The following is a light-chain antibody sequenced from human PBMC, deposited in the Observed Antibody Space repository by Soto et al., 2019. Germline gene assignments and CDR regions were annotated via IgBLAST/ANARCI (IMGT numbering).Light chain of an antibody. CDR3: LQYHLDAT. CDR1: QSLLFSSNNRNY. Sequence: IVVTQFPDCLAVSLDERATINCTSSQSLLFSSNNRNYLAWYQQKAGQPPKLLIYWASSRESVVPDRFSGSGSGTEFTLTISSQQPDDVASYYCLQYHLDATFGQGTKVDIK. CDR2: WAS. J-gene: IGKJ1*01. V-gene: IGKV4-1*01.